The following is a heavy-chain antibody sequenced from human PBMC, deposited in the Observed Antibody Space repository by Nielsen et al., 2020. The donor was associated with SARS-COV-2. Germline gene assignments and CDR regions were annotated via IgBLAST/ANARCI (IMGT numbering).Heavy chain of an antibody. CDR2: ISYDGSNK. CDR3: AKGPAAGGLDY. V-gene: IGHV3-30*18. CDR1: GFTFSSYG. J-gene: IGHJ4*02. Sequence: GGSLRLSCAASGFTFSSYGMHWVRQAPGKGLEWVAVISYDGSNKYYADSVKGRFTISRDNSKNTLYLQMNSLRAEDTAVYYCAKGPAAGGLDYWGQGTLVTVSS. D-gene: IGHD2-2*01.